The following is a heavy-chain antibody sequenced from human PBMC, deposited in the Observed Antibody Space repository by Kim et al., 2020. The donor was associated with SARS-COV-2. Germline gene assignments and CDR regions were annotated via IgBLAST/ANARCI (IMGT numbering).Heavy chain of an antibody. CDR2: INAYNGNT. D-gene: IGHD3-3*01. V-gene: IGHV1-18*01. CDR1: GYTFTSYG. Sequence: ASVKVSCKASGYTFTSYGISWVRQAPGQGLEWRGWINAYNGNTNYAQKLQGRVTITTDTSTSTAYMELRSLRSDDTAVYYCAREYRYTIFGVVPPFHYYYNGAVLGKGTTVTVS. J-gene: IGHJ6*03. CDR3: AREYRYTIFGVVPPFHYYYNGAV.